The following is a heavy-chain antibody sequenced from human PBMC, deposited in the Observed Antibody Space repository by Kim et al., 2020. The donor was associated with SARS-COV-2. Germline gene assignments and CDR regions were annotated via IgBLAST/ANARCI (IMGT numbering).Heavy chain of an antibody. D-gene: IGHD6-19*01. J-gene: IGHJ4*02. Sequence: ASVKVSCKASGYTFTSYYMHWVRQAPGQGLEWMGIINPSGGSTSYAQKFQGRVTMTRDTSTSTVYMELSSLRSEDTAVYYCARDADGNIAVAGTGTDYWGQGTLVTVSS. V-gene: IGHV1-46*01. CDR2: INPSGGST. CDR1: GYTFTSYY. CDR3: ARDADGNIAVAGTGTDY.